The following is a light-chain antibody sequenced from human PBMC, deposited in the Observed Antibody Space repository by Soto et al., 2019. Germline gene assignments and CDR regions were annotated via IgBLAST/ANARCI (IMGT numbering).Light chain of an antibody. V-gene: IGKV1-27*01. J-gene: IGKJ3*01. Sequence: DIQMTQSPSSLSASVGDRVTITCRASHGISNYLAWYQQKPGKVPKLLIYAASTLQSGVPSRFSGSGSGTDFTLTISSLQPEDVATYYCQNYNSAPFTFGPGTKVDIK. CDR2: AAS. CDR3: QNYNSAPFT. CDR1: HGISNY.